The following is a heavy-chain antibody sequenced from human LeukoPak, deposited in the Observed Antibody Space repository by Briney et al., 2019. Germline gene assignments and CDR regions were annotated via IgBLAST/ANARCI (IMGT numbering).Heavy chain of an antibody. J-gene: IGHJ6*02. V-gene: IGHV3-9*01. CDR3: AKGLNDFWSGYYPSDYYYGMDV. D-gene: IGHD3-3*01. CDR1: GFTFDDYA. Sequence: GGSLRLSCAASGFTFDDYAMHWVRQAPGKGLEWVSVISWNSGSIGYADSVKGRFTISRDNAKNSLYLQMNSLRAEDTALYYCAKGLNDFWSGYYPSDYYYGMDVWGQGTTVTVSS. CDR2: ISWNSGSI.